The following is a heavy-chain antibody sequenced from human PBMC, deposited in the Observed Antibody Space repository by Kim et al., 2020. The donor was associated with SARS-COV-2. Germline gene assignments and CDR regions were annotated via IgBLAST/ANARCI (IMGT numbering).Heavy chain of an antibody. CDR3: AREYYGSGRAMPYYYYGMDV. J-gene: IGHJ6*02. D-gene: IGHD3-10*01. CDR1: GYTFTSYA. Sequence: ASVKVSCKASGYTFTSYAMHWVRQAPGQRLEWMGWINAGNGNTKYSQKFQGRVTITRDTSASTAYMELSSLRSEDTAVYYCAREYYGSGRAMPYYYYGMDVWGQGTTVTVSS. V-gene: IGHV1-3*01. CDR2: INAGNGNT.